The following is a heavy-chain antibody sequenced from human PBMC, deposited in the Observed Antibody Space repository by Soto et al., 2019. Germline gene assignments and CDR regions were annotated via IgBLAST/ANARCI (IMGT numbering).Heavy chain of an antibody. CDR1: GGTFSSYA. CDR3: ARDRVAVVAGGGYGMDV. D-gene: IGHD2-15*01. V-gene: IGHV1-69*13. Sequence: SVKVSCKASGGTFSSYAISWVRQAPGQGLEWMGGIIPIFGTANYAQKFQGRVTITADESTSTAYMELSSLRSEDTAVYYCARDRVAVVAGGGYGMDVWGQGXTVTVYS. CDR2: IIPIFGTA. J-gene: IGHJ6*02.